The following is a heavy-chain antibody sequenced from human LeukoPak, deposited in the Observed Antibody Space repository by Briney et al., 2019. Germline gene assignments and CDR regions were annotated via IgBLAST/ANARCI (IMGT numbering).Heavy chain of an antibody. CDR2: IWYDGSNK. J-gene: IGHJ4*02. Sequence: GGSLRLSCAASGFTFSSYGMHWVRQAPGKGLEWVAVIWYDGSNKYYADSVKGRFTISRDNSKNTLYLQMNSLRAGDTAVYYCAREKETSSYYYVLGYWGQGTLVTVSS. D-gene: IGHD3-10*02. CDR3: AREKETSSYYYVLGY. CDR1: GFTFSSYG. V-gene: IGHV3-33*01.